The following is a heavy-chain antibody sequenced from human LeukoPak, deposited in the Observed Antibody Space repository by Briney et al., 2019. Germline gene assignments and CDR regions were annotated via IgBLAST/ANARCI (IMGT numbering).Heavy chain of an antibody. V-gene: IGHV3-23*01. CDR3: AKGGGSYVAYNYFDY. Sequence: GGSLRLSCAASGFTFSSYAMSWVRQAPGKGLEWVSAISGSGGSTYYADSVKGRFTISRDNSKNTLYLQMNSLRAEDTAVYYCAKGGGSYVAYNYFDYWAQGTLVTVSS. CDR2: ISGSGGST. D-gene: IGHD1-26*01. CDR1: GFTFSSYA. J-gene: IGHJ4*02.